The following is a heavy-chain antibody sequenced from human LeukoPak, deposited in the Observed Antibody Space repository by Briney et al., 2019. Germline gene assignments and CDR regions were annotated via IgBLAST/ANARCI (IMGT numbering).Heavy chain of an antibody. CDR1: GYTFTDYY. CDR3: AREGLSNDYTDPFDI. CDR2: IIPIFGTA. J-gene: IGHJ3*02. D-gene: IGHD4-11*01. V-gene: IGHV1-69*13. Sequence: SVKVSCKASGYTFTDYYMHWVRQAPGQGLEWMGGIIPIFGTANYAQKFQGRVTITADESTSTAYMELSSLRSEDTAVYYCAREGLSNDYTDPFDIWGQGTMVTVSS.